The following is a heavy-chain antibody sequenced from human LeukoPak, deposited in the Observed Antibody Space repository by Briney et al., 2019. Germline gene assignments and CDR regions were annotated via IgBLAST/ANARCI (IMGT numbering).Heavy chain of an antibody. Sequence: PRGSLRLSCAASGFTFSSYAMHWVRQAPGKGLEWVAVISYDGSNKYYADSVKGRFTISRDNSKNTLYLQMNSLRAEDTAVYYCARVAPYDYWGQGTLVTVSS. CDR2: ISYDGSNK. D-gene: IGHD2-15*01. V-gene: IGHV3-30-3*01. CDR1: GFTFSSYA. J-gene: IGHJ4*02. CDR3: ARVAPYDY.